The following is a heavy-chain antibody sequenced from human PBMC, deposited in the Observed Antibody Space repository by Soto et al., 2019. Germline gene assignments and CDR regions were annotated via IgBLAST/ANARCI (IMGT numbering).Heavy chain of an antibody. Sequence: DVQLLESGGGLVQPGGSLRLPCAASGFTFRSYAMSWVRQAPGKGLEWVSGISGSGISTHYADSVKGRFTVSRDNSKNTLYRQMNSLRAEDTAVYNCAKEPVGPDWYFDLWGRGTLVTVSS. CDR3: AKEPVGPDWYFDL. CDR1: GFTFRSYA. CDR2: ISGSGIST. V-gene: IGHV3-23*01. J-gene: IGHJ2*01.